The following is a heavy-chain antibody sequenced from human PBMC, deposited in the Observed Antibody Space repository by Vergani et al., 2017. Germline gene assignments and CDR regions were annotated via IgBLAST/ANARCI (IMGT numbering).Heavy chain of an antibody. V-gene: IGHV3-33*01. J-gene: IGHJ3*01. CDR3: VRDVRVSRT. Sequence: QVQLVESGGGVVQPGRSLRLSCAASGFTFSSYGMHWVRQAPGKGLEWVAFIRYDGSNKYYADSVKGRFTISRDNAKNSLYLDMSSLRAEDTAVYYCVRDVRVSRTWGQGTLVAVSS. CDR1: GFTFSSYG. CDR2: IRYDGSNK.